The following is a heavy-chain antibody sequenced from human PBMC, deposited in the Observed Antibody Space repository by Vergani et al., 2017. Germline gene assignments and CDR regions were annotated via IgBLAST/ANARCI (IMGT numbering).Heavy chain of an antibody. CDR3: ARQRPGSGWSPGDFDD. V-gene: IGHV4-39*01. CDR2: IYYSGLT. Sequence: QLQLQQSGPGLVKPSETLFLTCTVSADSISSGSYYWGWIRQPPGKSLEWIGSIYYSGLTYYNPSLKSRVALSVATSKNQFSLKVTSVTAADTALYFCARQRPGSGWSPGDFDDWGQGILVTVSS. D-gene: IGHD6-19*01. J-gene: IGHJ4*02. CDR1: ADSISSGSYY.